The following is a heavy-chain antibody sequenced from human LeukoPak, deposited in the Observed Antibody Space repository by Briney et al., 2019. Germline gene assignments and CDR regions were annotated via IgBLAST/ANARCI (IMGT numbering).Heavy chain of an antibody. D-gene: IGHD2-2*01. J-gene: IGHJ4*02. CDR2: IYPGDSDT. V-gene: IGHV5-51*01. Sequence: GESLKISCKGSGYSFTSYWSGWVPQMPGKGLEWMGIIYPGDSDTRYSPSFQGQVTISADKSISTAYLQWSSLKASDTAMYYCARQTDCSSTSCYDYWGQGTLVTVSS. CDR1: GYSFTSYW. CDR3: ARQTDCSSTSCYDY.